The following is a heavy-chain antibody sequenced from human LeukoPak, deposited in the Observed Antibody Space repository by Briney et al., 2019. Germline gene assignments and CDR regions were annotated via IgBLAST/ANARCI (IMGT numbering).Heavy chain of an antibody. J-gene: IGHJ4*02. CDR3: AREVVIVVEPAANTIDY. Sequence: GGSLRLSCAASGFTFRDYTMNWVRQAPGKGLEWVSAISKSSTYIKYADSVKGRFTVSRDNAKSSLFLQMNSLRVEDTAVYYCAREVVIVVEPAANTIDYWGQGTRVTVSS. D-gene: IGHD2-2*01. V-gene: IGHV3-21*01. CDR2: ISKSSTYI. CDR1: GFTFRDYT.